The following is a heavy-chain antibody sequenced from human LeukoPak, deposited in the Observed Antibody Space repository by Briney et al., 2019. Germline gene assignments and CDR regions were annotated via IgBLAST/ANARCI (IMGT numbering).Heavy chain of an antibody. V-gene: IGHV4-39*01. CDR3: ARIGYCSGGSCTLFDP. CDR1: GGSISSSSYY. J-gene: IGHJ5*02. D-gene: IGHD2-15*01. CDR2: IYYSGST. Sequence: PSETLSLTCTVSGGSISSSSYYSGWIRQPPGKGLEWIGSIYYSGSTYYNPSLKSRFTISVDTSKNQFSLKLSSVTAADTAVYYCARIGYCSGGSCTLFDPWGQGTLVTVSS.